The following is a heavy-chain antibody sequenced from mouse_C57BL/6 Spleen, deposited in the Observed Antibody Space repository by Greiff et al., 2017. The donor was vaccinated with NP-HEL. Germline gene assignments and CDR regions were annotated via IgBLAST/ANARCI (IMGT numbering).Heavy chain of an antibody. CDR1: GYSITSGYY. CDR3: ARVCYDYDEGYFDY. V-gene: IGHV3-6*01. D-gene: IGHD2-4*01. CDR2: ISYDGSN. J-gene: IGHJ2*01. Sequence: DVQLQESGPGLVKPSQSLSLTCSVTGYSITSGYYWNWIRQFPGNKLEWMGYISYDGSNNYNPSLKNRISITRDTSKNQFFLKLNSVTTEDTATYYGARVCYDYDEGYFDYWGQGTTLTVSS.